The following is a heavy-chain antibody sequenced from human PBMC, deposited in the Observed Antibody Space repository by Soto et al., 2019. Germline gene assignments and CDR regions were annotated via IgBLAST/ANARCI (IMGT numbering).Heavy chain of an antibody. CDR1: GGSISSGGYY. CDR2: IYYSGST. D-gene: IGHD3-22*01. Sequence: SETLSLTCTVSGGSISSGGYYWSWIRQHPGKGLEWIGYIYYSGSTYYNPSLKSRVTISVDTSKNLFSLKLSSVTAADTAVYYCARDRANYYDSSGPMAFDIWGQGTMVTVS. V-gene: IGHV4-31*03. J-gene: IGHJ3*02. CDR3: ARDRANYYDSSGPMAFDI.